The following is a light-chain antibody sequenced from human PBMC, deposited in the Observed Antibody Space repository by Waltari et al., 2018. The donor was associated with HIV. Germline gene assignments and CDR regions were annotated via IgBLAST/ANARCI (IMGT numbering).Light chain of an antibody. V-gene: IGKV3-15*01. J-gene: IGKJ3*01. CDR3: QQYNNWHT. Sequence: IVMTQSPATLSVSPGARATLSCRASQSVSSNLAWYQQKPGQAPRLLIYGASTRAAGVPARFSGSGSGTEFTLTISSLQSEDFAVYYCQQYNNWHTFGPGTKVDIK. CDR1: QSVSSN. CDR2: GAS.